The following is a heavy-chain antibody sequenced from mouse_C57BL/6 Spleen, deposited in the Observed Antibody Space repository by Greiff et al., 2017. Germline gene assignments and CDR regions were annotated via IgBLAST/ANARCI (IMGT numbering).Heavy chain of an antibody. CDR2: ISSGGSYT. V-gene: IGHV5-6*01. J-gene: IGHJ4*01. Sequence: EVQLVESGGDLVKPGGSLKLSCAASGFTFSSYGMSWVRQTPDKRLEWVATISSGGSYTYYPDSVKGRFTISRDNAKNTLYLQMSSLKSEDTAMYYCARRVYDYGAMDYWGQGTSVTVSS. D-gene: IGHD2-3*01. CDR1: GFTFSSYG. CDR3: ARRVYDYGAMDY.